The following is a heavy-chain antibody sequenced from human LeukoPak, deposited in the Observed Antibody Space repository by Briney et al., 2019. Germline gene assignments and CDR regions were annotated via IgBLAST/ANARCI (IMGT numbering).Heavy chain of an antibody. D-gene: IGHD3-22*01. V-gene: IGHV3-9*01. J-gene: IGHJ4*02. CDR1: GFTFDDYA. CDR3: TTDEVDSSGVDY. CDR2: ISWNSGSI. Sequence: GRSLRLSCAASGFTFDDYAMHWVRQAPGKGLEWVSGISWNSGSIGYADSVKGRFTISRDNAKNSLYLQMNSLKTEDTAVYYCTTDEVDSSGVDYWGQGTLVTVSS.